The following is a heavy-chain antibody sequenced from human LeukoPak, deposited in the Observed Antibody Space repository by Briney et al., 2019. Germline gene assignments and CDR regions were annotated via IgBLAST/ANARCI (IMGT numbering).Heavy chain of an antibody. CDR3: AKRGVDYGYGGNSELDY. Sequence: PGGSLRLSCAASGFTFSSYSMNWVRQAPGKGLEWVSSISSSSSYIYYADSVKGRFTISRDNSWNSLYLEMNSLIPEDTAVYYCAKRGVDYGYGGNSELDYWGQGTLVTVSS. D-gene: IGHD4-23*01. CDR2: ISSSSSYI. CDR1: GFTFSSYS. J-gene: IGHJ4*02. V-gene: IGHV3-21*01.